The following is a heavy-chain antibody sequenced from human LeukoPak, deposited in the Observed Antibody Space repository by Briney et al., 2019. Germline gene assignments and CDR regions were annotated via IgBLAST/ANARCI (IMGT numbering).Heavy chain of an antibody. V-gene: IGHV3-30*02. J-gene: IGHJ4*02. CDR1: GFTFSSYG. CDR2: IRYDGSNK. CDR3: AREHSRWPVLAATPEYSSGPPGY. Sequence: GESLRLSCSASGFTFSSYGMHWVRQAPGKGLEWVAFIRYDGSNKYYADSVKGRFTISRDNAKNSLYLQMNSLRAEDTAVYYCAREHSRWPVLAATPEYSSGPPGYWGQGTLVTVSS. D-gene: IGHD2-15*01.